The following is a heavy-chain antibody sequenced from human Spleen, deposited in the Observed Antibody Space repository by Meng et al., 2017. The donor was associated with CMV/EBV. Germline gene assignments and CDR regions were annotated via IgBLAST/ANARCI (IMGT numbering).Heavy chain of an antibody. J-gene: IGHJ4*02. D-gene: IGHD5-12*01. CDR2: ISGSGGTT. CDR1: GFTFINYP. CDR3: AKDQPSSGYALDY. V-gene: IGHV3-23*01. Sequence: GESLKISCAASGFTFINYPMSWVRQAPERGLEWVSAISGSGGTTYYADSVKGRFTISRDNSRNTLYLQMNSLRAEDTAVYYCAKDQPSSGYALDYWGQGTLVTVSS.